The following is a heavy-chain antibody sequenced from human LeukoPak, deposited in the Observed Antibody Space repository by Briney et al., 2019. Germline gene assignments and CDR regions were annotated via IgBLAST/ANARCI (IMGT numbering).Heavy chain of an antibody. J-gene: IGHJ4*02. Sequence: ASVKVSCKASGYTFTTYSINWVRQAPRQGLEWMGWISPNTGNPTYAQGFTGRFVFSLDTSVSTTYLQISSLKAEDTAVYYCASLDYYDSSGYYGFGYWGQGTLVTVSS. CDR3: ASLDYYDSSGYYGFGY. D-gene: IGHD3-22*01. CDR1: GYTFTTYS. CDR2: ISPNTGNP. V-gene: IGHV7-4-1*02.